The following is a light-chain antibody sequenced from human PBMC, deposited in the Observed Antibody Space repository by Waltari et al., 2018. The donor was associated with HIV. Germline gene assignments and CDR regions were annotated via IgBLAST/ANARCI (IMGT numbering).Light chain of an antibody. Sequence: QSALTQPAPVSGAPGQSITIPCTGTSTDLGTYTYVSWYQQHPGKAPKLMIYDVSNRPSWVSNRFSGSKSGNTASLTISGLQAEDEADYYCSSYTSSSTPVVFGGGTKLTVL. CDR2: DVS. CDR3: SSYTSSSTPVV. V-gene: IGLV2-14*01. CDR1: STDLGTYTY. J-gene: IGLJ2*01.